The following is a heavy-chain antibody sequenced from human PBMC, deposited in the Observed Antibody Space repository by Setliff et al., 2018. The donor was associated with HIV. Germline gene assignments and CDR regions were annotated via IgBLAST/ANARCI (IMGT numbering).Heavy chain of an antibody. D-gene: IGHD3-22*01. V-gene: IGHV4-59*12. J-gene: IGHJ4*02. CDR2: IYNSGYS. CDR1: GAPMSSYY. CDR3: ASGEPYYYDSTGYSGNYFDY. Sequence: SETLSLTCKVSGAPMSSYYWNWIRQPPGKGLEWIGYIYNSGYSNSKPSLKSRVTISLDTSKNQFSLKLASVTAADTAVYYCASGEPYYYDSTGYSGNYFDYWGQGTLVTVSS.